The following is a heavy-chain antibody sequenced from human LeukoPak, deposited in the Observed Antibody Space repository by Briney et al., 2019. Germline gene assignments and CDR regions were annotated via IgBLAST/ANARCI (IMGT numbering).Heavy chain of an antibody. CDR1: VFTFCSYA. Sequence: GRSLRLSCAASVFTFCSYAMHRVREAPGKGLEWVAVISYDGSNKYYADSVKGRFTISRDNSKNTLYLQMNSLRAEDTAVYYCARHSVRGVIKGFAYWGQGTLVTVSS. CDR2: ISYDGSNK. J-gene: IGHJ4*02. D-gene: IGHD3-10*01. V-gene: IGHV3-30*04. CDR3: ARHSVRGVIKGFAY.